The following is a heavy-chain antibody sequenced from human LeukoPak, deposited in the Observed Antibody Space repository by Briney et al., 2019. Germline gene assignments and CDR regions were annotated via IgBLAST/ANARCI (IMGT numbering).Heavy chain of an antibody. CDR3: ARGRITMVRGVIRAYYYMDV. CDR1: GGSFSGYY. J-gene: IGHJ6*03. V-gene: IGHV4-34*01. CDR2: INHSGST. Sequence: SETLSLTCSGYGGSFSGYYWSWLRQPPGKGLEGGGEINHSGSTNYNPSLKRRVTISVDTSKNQFSLKLSSVTAADTAVYYCARGRITMVRGVIRAYYYMDVWGKGTTVTVSS. D-gene: IGHD3-10*01.